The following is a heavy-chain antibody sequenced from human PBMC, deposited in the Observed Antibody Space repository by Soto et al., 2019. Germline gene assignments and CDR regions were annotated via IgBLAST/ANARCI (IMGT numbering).Heavy chain of an antibody. CDR3: AREPGDLVSYFDL. CDR1: ASSISSSYY. V-gene: IGHV4-38-2*02. J-gene: IGHJ4*02. Sequence: PSETLSLTCAVSASSISSSYYWGWIRQPPGKGLEWIGTIYHFGSTSYNPSLKSRVTISEDTSKNQFSLMLRSVTAADTAIYYCAREPGDLVSYFDLWGQGTLVTVSS. D-gene: IGHD7-27*01. CDR2: IYHFGST.